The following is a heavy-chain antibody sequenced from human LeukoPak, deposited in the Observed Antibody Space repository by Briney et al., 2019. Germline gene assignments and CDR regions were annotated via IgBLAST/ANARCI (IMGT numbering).Heavy chain of an antibody. CDR3: GRDVNTVTDY. V-gene: IGHV3-11*06. Sequence: GGSLRLSCAASGFTFSDYDMSWIRQAPRQGLEWVSYISSSSSYTNYADSVKGRFTISRDNAKNSLYLQMNSLRAEDTAVYYCGRDVNTVTDYWGQGPLVTVSS. CDR2: ISSSSSYT. CDR1: GFTFSDYD. J-gene: IGHJ4*02. D-gene: IGHD4-17*01.